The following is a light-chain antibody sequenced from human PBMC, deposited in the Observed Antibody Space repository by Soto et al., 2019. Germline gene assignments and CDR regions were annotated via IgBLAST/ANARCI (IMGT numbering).Light chain of an antibody. J-gene: IGLJ1*01. CDR3: CSFAGSYTYV. V-gene: IGLV2-11*01. CDR1: SSDVGRYDY. CDR2: DVS. Sequence: QSVLTQPRSVSGSPGQSVTISCTGTSSDVGRYDYVSWYQQHPGKAPKLIIYDVSERPSGVPDRFSGSKFGNTAPLTISGLQAEDEADYPCCSFAGSYTYVFGTGTKVTVL.